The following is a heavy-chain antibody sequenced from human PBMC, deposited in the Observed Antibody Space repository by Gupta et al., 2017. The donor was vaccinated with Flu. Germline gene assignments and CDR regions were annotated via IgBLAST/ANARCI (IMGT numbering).Heavy chain of an antibody. Sequence: RQAPGKGLECVSYISPTGTTVYYANSVKGRFTISRDSANNSLYLQMNSLRVDDAAVYYCARSHGALRPNWCDPWGQGTLVTVSS. CDR2: ISPTGTTV. V-gene: IGHV3-11*01. CDR3: ARSHGALRPNWCDP. J-gene: IGHJ5*02. D-gene: IGHD2-15*01.